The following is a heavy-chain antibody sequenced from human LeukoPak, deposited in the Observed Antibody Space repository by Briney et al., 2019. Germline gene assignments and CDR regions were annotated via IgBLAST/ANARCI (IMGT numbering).Heavy chain of an antibody. V-gene: IGHV3-7*01. CDR2: IKQDGSEK. J-gene: IGHJ4*02. D-gene: IGHD2-21*02. CDR1: GFTFSNYW. Sequence: VRPGGSLRLSCAASGFTFSNYWMSWVRQAPGKGLEWVANIKQDGSEKYYVDSVKGRFTISRDNAKNSLYLQMNSLRVEDTAVYYCAIDDIAFSGADCFRGWGQGTLVTVSS. CDR3: AIDDIAFSGADCFRG.